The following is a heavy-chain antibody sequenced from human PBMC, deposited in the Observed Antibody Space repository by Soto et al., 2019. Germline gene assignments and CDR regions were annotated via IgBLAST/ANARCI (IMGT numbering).Heavy chain of an antibody. V-gene: IGHV4-39*01. D-gene: IGHD1-1*01. CDR3: ARLPGITTFRRDY. CDR2: IYYTGNT. J-gene: IGHJ4*02. Sequence: QLQLQESGPGLVKPSENLSLTCSVSGGSISSPSYYWGWIRQPPGKGLEWIGSIYYTGNTYYNPSLKSRVNIFVDTSRNQFSLEVNSVTAADTPVYFGARLPGITTFRRDYWGQGTLVTVSS. CDR1: GGSISSPSYY.